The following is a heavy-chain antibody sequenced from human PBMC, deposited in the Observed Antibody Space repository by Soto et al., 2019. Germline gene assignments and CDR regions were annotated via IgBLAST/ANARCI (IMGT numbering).Heavy chain of an antibody. CDR2: ININRGDV. J-gene: IGHJ4*01. V-gene: IGHV1-18*01. Sequence: ASVKVSCKASGHTSTHNGISWVRRAPGQGLEWMGWININRGDVNHAPKFQGRVTLTTDTSTTTAYMELRSLRLDDTAVYFCATDDMNRGRFDYWGHGALVTVSS. CDR1: GHTSTHNG. CDR3: ATDDMNRGRFDY.